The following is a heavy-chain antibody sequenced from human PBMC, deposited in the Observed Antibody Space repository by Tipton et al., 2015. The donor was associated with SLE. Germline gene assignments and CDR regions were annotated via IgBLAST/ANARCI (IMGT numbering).Heavy chain of an antibody. Sequence: LRLSCAVYGGSFSGYYWSWIRQPPGKGLEWIGEINHSGSTNYNPSLKSRVTISVDTSKNQFSLKVNSMTAADTAVYHCARGYYESNGYYSFDYWGLGALVTVSS. D-gene: IGHD3-22*01. CDR1: GGSFSGYY. CDR3: ARGYYESNGYYSFDY. V-gene: IGHV4-34*01. J-gene: IGHJ4*02. CDR2: INHSGST.